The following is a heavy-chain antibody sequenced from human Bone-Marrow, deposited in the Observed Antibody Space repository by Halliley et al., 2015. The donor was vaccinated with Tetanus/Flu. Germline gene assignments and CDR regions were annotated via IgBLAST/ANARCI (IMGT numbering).Heavy chain of an antibody. CDR2: IWNDGSNT. D-gene: IGHD2-2*01. J-gene: IGHJ4*02. Sequence: SGFTFNNFDIHWVRQAPGKRPEWLALIWNDGSNTYYADSVKGRVTISRDNSKNTVWLQMNSLRAEDTGLYYCARSSTGGFNFWGQGTLVTVSS. V-gene: IGHV3-33*01. CDR1: GFTFNNFD. CDR3: ARSSTGGFNF.